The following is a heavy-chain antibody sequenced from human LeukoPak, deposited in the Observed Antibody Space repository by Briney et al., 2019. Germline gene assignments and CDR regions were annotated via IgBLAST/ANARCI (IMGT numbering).Heavy chain of an antibody. CDR2: ISGSGGST. V-gene: IGHV3-23*01. CDR1: GLTFSSYA. D-gene: IGHD3-9*01. J-gene: IGHJ6*02. Sequence: GGSLRLSCAASGLTFSSYAMSWVRQAPGKGLEWVSAISGSGGSTYYADSVKGRFTISRDNSKNTLYLQMNSLRAEDTAVYYCARDIPIGTYYDILTGYYSPLDYYYYGMDVWGQGTTVTVSS. CDR3: ARDIPIGTYYDILTGYYSPLDYYYYGMDV.